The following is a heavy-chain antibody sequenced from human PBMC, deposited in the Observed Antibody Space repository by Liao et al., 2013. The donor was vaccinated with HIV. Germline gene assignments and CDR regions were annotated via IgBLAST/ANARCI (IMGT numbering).Heavy chain of an antibody. Sequence: QVQLQESGSGLVKPSQTLSLSCGVSGDSITNGRSTWMWIRQPPGKGLEWIGYIYHNGGTYYNPSLQSRVTFFVDKSKNSFSLKLRSVTAADTAVYYCARERSSFLGEXKISYMDVWARDRRSPSPQ. CDR1: GDSITNGRST. D-gene: IGHD1-26*01. V-gene: IGHV4-30-2*01. CDR3: ARERSSFLGEXKISYMDV. J-gene: IGHJ6*01. CDR2: IYHNGGT.